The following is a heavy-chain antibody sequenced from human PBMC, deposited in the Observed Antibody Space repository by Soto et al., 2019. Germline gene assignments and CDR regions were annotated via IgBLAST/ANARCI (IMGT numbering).Heavy chain of an antibody. V-gene: IGHV4-59*02. Sequence: TSETLSLTCTVSGGSVNSYYWSWIRQPPGKGLEWIGYMYYRGTTKYNPSLQGRVTISVDTSKNQFSLKLSSVTAADTAVYYCATTGGYSFGDMGVDPWGQGTLVTVSS. CDR2: MYYRGTT. D-gene: IGHD5-18*01. CDR3: ATTGGYSFGDMGVDP. J-gene: IGHJ5*02. CDR1: GGSVNSYY.